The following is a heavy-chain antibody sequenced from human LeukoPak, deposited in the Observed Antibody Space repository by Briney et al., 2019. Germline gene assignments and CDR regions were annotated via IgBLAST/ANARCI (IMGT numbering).Heavy chain of an antibody. CDR1: GFTFSAYG. CDR2: IGSSGDT. Sequence: GGSLRLSCAASGFTFSAYGMTWVRQAPGKGLESVSAIGSSGDTYYAGSVKGRFTISRDNSKNTLSLQMHSLRADDTAVYYCAKLGTDSPEGYWGQGTLVTVFS. V-gene: IGHV3-23*01. J-gene: IGHJ4*02. CDR3: AKLGTDSPEGY. D-gene: IGHD1/OR15-1a*01.